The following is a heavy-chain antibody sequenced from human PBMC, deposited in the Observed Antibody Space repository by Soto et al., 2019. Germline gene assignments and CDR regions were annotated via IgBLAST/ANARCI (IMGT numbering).Heavy chain of an antibody. J-gene: IGHJ5*02. Sequence: SETLSLTCTVSGGSISSYYWSWIRQPPGKGLEWIGYIYYSGSTNYNPSLKSRVTISVDTSKNQFSLKLSSVTAADTAVYYCARHGRNYYGSRSYVFDPWGQGTLVTVSS. CDR2: IYYSGST. CDR1: GGSISSYY. D-gene: IGHD3-10*01. V-gene: IGHV4-59*08. CDR3: ARHGRNYYGSRSYVFDP.